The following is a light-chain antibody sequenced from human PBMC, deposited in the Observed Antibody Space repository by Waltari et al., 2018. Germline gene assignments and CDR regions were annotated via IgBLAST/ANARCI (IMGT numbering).Light chain of an antibody. CDR3: CSYAGPWV. J-gene: IGLJ3*02. CDR2: EDN. Sequence: QSALTQPASVSGSPGQSVTISCTGTSSDVGLVSWYPQHPGTAPKLIIYEDNKRPSGVSDRFSGSKSGNTASLTISGLQAEDEADYHCCSYAGPWVFGGGTKLTVL. V-gene: IGLV2-23*01. CDR1: SSDVGL.